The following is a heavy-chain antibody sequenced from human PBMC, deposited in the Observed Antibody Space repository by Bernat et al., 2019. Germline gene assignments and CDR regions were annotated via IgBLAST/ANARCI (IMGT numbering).Heavy chain of an antibody. J-gene: IGHJ2*01. CDR1: GFTFSSYW. CDR3: ARDSDCSGGSCYRDWYFDL. V-gene: IGHV3-74*01. D-gene: IGHD2-15*01. Sequence: EVQLVESGGDLVQPGGSLRLSCAASGFTFSSYWMHWVRQAPGKGLVWVSRINSDGSSTSYADSVKGRFTISRDNAKNTLYLQMNSLRAEDTAVYYCARDSDCSGGSCYRDWYFDLWGRGTLVTVSS. CDR2: INSDGSST.